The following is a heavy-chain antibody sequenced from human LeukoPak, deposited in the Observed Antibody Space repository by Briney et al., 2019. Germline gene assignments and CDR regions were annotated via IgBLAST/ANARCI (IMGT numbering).Heavy chain of an antibody. CDR1: GYSFTTYA. V-gene: IGHV1-18*01. CDR2: ISAYNGNT. CDR3: AIIQTDSGSYYSWYFDL. Sequence: GASVKVSCKASGYSFTTYAMNWVRQAPGQGLEWMGWISAYNGNTNYAQKLQGRVTMTTDTSTSTAYMELRSLRSDDTAVYYCAIIQTDSGSYYSWYFDLWGRGTLVTVSS. J-gene: IGHJ2*01. D-gene: IGHD1-26*01.